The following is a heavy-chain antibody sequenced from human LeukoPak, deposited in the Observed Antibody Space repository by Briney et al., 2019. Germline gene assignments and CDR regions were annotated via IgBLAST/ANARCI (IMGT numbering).Heavy chain of an antibody. D-gene: IGHD5-18*01. CDR2: IWYDGSNK. V-gene: IGHV3-33*01. J-gene: IGHJ4*02. CDR3: AGVQRLGGYSYAPGY. Sequence: PGRSLRLSCAASGFTFSSYGMHWVRQAPGKGLEWVAVIWYDGSNKYYADSVKGRFTISRNNSKNTLYLQMNSLRAEDTAVYYCAGVQRLGGYSYAPGYWGQGTLVTVSS. CDR1: GFTFSSYG.